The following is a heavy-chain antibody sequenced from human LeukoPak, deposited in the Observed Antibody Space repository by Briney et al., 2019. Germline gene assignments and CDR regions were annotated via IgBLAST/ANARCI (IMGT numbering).Heavy chain of an antibody. Sequence: GGSLRLSCAASGFNFNNFAMSWVRQAPGKGLEWLSAMTGPADTTYYAESVKGRFTISRDYSKSMVFVQMNSLRVEDTAIYYCAKGAEIDHWGQGTLVTVSS. CDR1: GFNFNNFA. CDR2: MTGPADTT. J-gene: IGHJ4*02. V-gene: IGHV3-23*01. CDR3: AKGAEIDH.